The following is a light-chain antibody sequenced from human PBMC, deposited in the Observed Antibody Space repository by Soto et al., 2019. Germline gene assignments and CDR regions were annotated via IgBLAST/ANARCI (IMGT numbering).Light chain of an antibody. J-gene: IGKJ5*01. CDR3: QQRSNWPIT. CDR1: QSVIRNY. Sequence: EIVMTQSPATLSVSPWERATLSCMASQSVIRNYLAWHQQKPCQTPRLLVYGSSSRATGIPDRFSGSGSGTDFTLTISSLEPEDFAVYYCQQRSNWPITFGQGTRLET. V-gene: IGKV3D-20*02. CDR2: GSS.